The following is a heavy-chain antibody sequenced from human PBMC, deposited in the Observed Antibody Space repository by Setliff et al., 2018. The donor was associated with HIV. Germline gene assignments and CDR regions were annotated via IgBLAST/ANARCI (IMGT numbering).Heavy chain of an antibody. CDR3: ARGTYYNGGHLPLDS. V-gene: IGHV4-34*01. CDR2: INHSGNI. Sequence: SETLSLTCAVYGGAFNDYYWNWIRQPPGEGLQWIGGINHSGNINYNPSLRSRVTMSVDTSKKQFSLNVTSVTAADTAVYYCARGTYYNGGHLPLDSWGQGALVTVPQ. D-gene: IGHD2-8*01. CDR1: GGAFNDYY. J-gene: IGHJ4*02.